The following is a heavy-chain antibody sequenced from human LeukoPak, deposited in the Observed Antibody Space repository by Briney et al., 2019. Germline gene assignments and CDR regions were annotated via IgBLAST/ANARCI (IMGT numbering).Heavy chain of an antibody. V-gene: IGHV3-64*01. CDR2: ISTNGGGT. D-gene: IGHD2-15*01. Sequence: GGSLRLSCAASGFTFSTYAMHWVCQTPGKGLEYVSAISTNGGGTYYANPVKGRFTISRDNSKNTLYLQMGSLRAEDMAVYYCARYCSGVSCYSGYDYWGQGTLVTVSS. CDR1: GFTFSTYA. J-gene: IGHJ4*02. CDR3: ARYCSGVSCYSGYDY.